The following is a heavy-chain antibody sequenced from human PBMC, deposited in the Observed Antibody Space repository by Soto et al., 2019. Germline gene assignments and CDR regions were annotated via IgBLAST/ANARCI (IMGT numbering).Heavy chain of an antibody. D-gene: IGHD3-10*01. CDR2: ISGSGGST. Sequence: GGSLRLCCAASGLTFSSYAMSWVRQAPGKGLEWVSAISGSGGSTYYADSVKGRFTISRDNSKNTLYLQMNSLGAEDTAVYYCAKATHHSYGSAYYYYGMDVWGQGTTVTVSS. CDR1: GLTFSSYA. J-gene: IGHJ6*02. CDR3: AKATHHSYGSAYYYYGMDV. V-gene: IGHV3-23*01.